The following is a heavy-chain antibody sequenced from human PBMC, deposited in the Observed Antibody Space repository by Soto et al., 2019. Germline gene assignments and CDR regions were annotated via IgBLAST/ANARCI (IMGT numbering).Heavy chain of an antibody. CDR2: IYYSGST. J-gene: IGHJ5*02. V-gene: IGHV4-31*03. Sequence: SETLSLTCTVSGGSISSGGYYWSWIRQHPGKGLEWIGYIYYSGSTYYNPSLKSRVTISVDTSKNQFSLKLSSVTAADTAVYYCARVPGIVVVPAAIPSSSWFGPWGQGTLVTVSS. D-gene: IGHD2-2*02. CDR3: ARVPGIVVVPAAIPSSSWFGP. CDR1: GGSISSGGYY.